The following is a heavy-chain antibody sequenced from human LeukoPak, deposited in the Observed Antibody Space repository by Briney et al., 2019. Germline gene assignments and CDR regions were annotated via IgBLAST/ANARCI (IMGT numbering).Heavy chain of an antibody. Sequence: KSSETLSLTCAVYGGSFSGYYWSWIRQPPGKGLEWIGEINHSGSTNYNPSLKSRVTISVDTSKNQFSLKLSSVTAADTAVYYCARGLDVVAVAGLYYFDYWGQGTLVTVSA. V-gene: IGHV4-34*01. CDR2: INHSGST. D-gene: IGHD6-19*01. CDR1: GGSFSGYY. CDR3: ARGLDVVAVAGLYYFDY. J-gene: IGHJ4*02.